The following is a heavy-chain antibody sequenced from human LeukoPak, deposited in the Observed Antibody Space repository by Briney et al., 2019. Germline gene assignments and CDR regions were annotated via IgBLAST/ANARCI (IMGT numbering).Heavy chain of an antibody. V-gene: IGHV1-69*13. Sequence: SVKVSCKAPGGTFSSYAISWVRQAPGPGLEWMGGIIPIFGTANYAQKFQGRVTITADESTSTAYMELSSLRSEDTAVYYCASEGVVVPAAMSPLGYWGQGTLVTVSS. J-gene: IGHJ4*02. CDR1: GGTFSSYA. CDR2: IIPIFGTA. CDR3: ASEGVVVPAAMSPLGY. D-gene: IGHD2-2*01.